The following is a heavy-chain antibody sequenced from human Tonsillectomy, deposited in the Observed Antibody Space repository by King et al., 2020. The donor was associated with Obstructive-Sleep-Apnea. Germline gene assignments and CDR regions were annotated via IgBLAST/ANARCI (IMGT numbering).Heavy chain of an antibody. J-gene: IGHJ6*02. CDR3: VKGDYGSGQSGGDV. D-gene: IGHD3-10*01. Sequence: EVQLVESGGGLVQPGRSLRLSCAVSGFTFDDYAMHWVRQAPGKGLEWVSGISWNSGTIGYVDSVKGRFTISRDNAKNSLYLQMNSLGAEDTALYYCVKGDYGSGQSGGDVWGQGTTVTVSS. CDR2: ISWNSGTI. CDR1: GFTFDDYA. V-gene: IGHV3-9*01.